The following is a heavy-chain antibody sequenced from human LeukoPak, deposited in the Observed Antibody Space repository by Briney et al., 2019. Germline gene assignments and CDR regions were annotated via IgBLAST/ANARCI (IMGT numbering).Heavy chain of an antibody. CDR1: GYTFTVYY. CDR2: INPNSGGT. CDR3: ARGTPYYDILTGYYRYYFDY. J-gene: IGHJ4*02. Sequence: ASVKVSCKASGYTFTVYYMHWVRQAPGQGLEWMGWINPNSGGTNYAQKFQGRVTMTRDTSISTAYMELSRLRSDDTAVYYCARGTPYYDILTGYYRYYFDYWGQGTLVTVSS. D-gene: IGHD3-9*01. V-gene: IGHV1-2*02.